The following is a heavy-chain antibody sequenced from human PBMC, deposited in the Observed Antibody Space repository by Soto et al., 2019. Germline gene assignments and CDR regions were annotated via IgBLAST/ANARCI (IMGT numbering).Heavy chain of an antibody. J-gene: IGHJ2*01. D-gene: IGHD4-4*01. CDR2: IYYSGST. V-gene: IGHV4-59*01. Sequence: QVQLQESGPGLVKPSETLSLTCTVSGGSISSYYWSWIRQPPGKGLEWIGYIYYSGSTKYNPSLKSRDAISVDTSKNQFSLKLSSVTAADTAVYYCARDRYSNYGYFDLWGRGTLVTVSS. CDR3: ARDRYSNYGYFDL. CDR1: GGSISSYY.